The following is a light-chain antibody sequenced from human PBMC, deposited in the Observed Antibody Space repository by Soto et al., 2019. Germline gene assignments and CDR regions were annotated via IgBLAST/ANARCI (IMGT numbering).Light chain of an antibody. J-gene: IGKJ5*01. CDR1: QSVSRSY. V-gene: IGKV3-20*01. CDR3: QQYGSSST. Sequence: EIVLTQSPGTLSLSPGERATLSCRASQSVSRSYLAWYQQKPGQAPRLLIYGASSRPTGIPDRFSVSGSGTDFTLTISRLEPEDFAVYYCQQYGSSSTFGQGTRLEIK. CDR2: GAS.